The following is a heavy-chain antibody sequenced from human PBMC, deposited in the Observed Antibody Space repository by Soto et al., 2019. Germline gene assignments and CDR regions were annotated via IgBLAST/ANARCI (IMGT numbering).Heavy chain of an antibody. J-gene: IGHJ5*02. CDR3: ARIPSP. D-gene: IGHD2-21*01. CDR2: IYQSGST. Sequence: QLQLQESGSVLVKPSQTLSLTCSVSGGSISSGGYSWSWIRQPPGKGLEWIGYIYQSGSTYYNPALKSRGTISVDRSKTQFSLKLSSVTAADTAVYYCARIPSPWGQGTLVTVSS. V-gene: IGHV4-30-2*01. CDR1: GGSISSGGYS.